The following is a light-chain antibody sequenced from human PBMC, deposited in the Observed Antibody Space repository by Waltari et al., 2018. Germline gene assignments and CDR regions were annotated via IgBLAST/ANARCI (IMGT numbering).Light chain of an antibody. CDR1: QSLLPSNGNNY. J-gene: IGKJ1*01. V-gene: IGKV2-28*01. Sequence: DIVVTQSPLSLPVTPGEPASISCRSSQSLLPSNGNNYLDWYLEKPGQSPQLLIYWGSNRASGVPERFSGSGSGTEFTLKISRVEAEDVGVYYCMQSLQALWTFGQGTKVEIK. CDR2: WGS. CDR3: MQSLQALWT.